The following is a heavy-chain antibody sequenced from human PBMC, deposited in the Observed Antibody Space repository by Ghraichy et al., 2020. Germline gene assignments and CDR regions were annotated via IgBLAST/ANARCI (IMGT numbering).Heavy chain of an antibody. J-gene: IGHJ4*02. CDR1: GFTFSSYS. Sequence: GGSLRLSCAASGFTFSSYSMNWVRQATGKGLEWVSSISSSSSYIYYADSVKGRFTISRDNAKNSLYLQMNSLRAEDTAVYYCASSLGGYFDYWGQGTLVTVSS. CDR2: ISSSSSYI. D-gene: IGHD3-16*01. V-gene: IGHV3-21*01. CDR3: ASSLGGYFDY.